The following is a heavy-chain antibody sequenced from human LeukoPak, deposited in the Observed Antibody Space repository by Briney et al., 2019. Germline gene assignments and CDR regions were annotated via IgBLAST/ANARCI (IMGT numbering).Heavy chain of an antibody. CDR3: AKDRQQPLRYYYYAMDV. CDR2: ISYDGTNQ. V-gene: IGHV3-30*18. J-gene: IGHJ6*02. D-gene: IGHD6-25*01. Sequence: PGRSLRLSCAASGFTFGSYGMHWVRQAPGKGLEWVALISYDGTNQYYADSVKGRLTISRDNSKNTLYLQMNSLRPEDTAVYYRAKDRQQPLRYYYYAMDVWGQGTTVTVSS. CDR1: GFTFGSYG.